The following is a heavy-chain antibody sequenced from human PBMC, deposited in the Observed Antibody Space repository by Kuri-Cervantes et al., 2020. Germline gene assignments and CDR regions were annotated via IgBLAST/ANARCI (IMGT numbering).Heavy chain of an antibody. V-gene: IGHV3-33*01. Sequence: GESLKISCAASGFTFSSYGMHWVRQALGKGLEWVAVIWYDGSNKYYADSVKGRFTISRDNSKNTLYLQMNSLRAEDTAVYYCARDPSSGRQPLDYWGQGTLVTVSS. CDR1: GFTFSSYG. D-gene: IGHD6-19*01. CDR2: IWYDGSNK. CDR3: ARDPSSGRQPLDY. J-gene: IGHJ4*02.